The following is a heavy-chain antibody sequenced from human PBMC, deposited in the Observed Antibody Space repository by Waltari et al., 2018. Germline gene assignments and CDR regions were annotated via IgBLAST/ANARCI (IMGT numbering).Heavy chain of an antibody. V-gene: IGHV1-2*06. D-gene: IGHD2-21*01. CDR1: GYTFPGYY. J-gene: IGHJ3*02. CDR3: ARVYCGGDCYYAFDI. CDR2: INPNSGGT. Sequence: QVQLVQSGAEVKKPGASVTVSCKASGYTFPGYYMHWVRQAPGQGLEWMGRINPNSGGTNYAQKFQGRVTMTRDTSISTAYMELSRLRSDDTAVYYCARVYCGGDCYYAFDIWGQGTMVTVSS.